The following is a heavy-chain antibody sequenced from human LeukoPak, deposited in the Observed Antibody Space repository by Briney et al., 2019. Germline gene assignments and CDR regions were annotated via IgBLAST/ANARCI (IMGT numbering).Heavy chain of an antibody. CDR1: GGSISSYY. J-gene: IGHJ4*02. V-gene: IGHV4-59*08. D-gene: IGHD3-22*01. CDR3: ARLFDYYDSSGCYFDY. Sequence: PLETLSLTCTVSGGSISSYYWSWIRQPPGKGLEWIGYIYYSGSTNYNPSLKSRVTISVDTSKNQFSLKLSSVTAADTAVYYCARLFDYYDSSGCYFDYWGQGTLVTVSS. CDR2: IYYSGST.